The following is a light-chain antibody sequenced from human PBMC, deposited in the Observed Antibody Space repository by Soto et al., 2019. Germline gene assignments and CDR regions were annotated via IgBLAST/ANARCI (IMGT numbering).Light chain of an antibody. CDR3: QHRINSPPPWT. CDR1: QSIGTY. V-gene: IGKV3-11*01. Sequence: EIVLTQSPATLSLSPGDRATLSCRASQSIGTYLAWYQQKHGQDPSLLIYDASNRATGIPARFSVSGSGTDFALTISSLEPEDFAVDFCQHRINSPPPWTFGQGTKVEIK. CDR2: DAS. J-gene: IGKJ1*01.